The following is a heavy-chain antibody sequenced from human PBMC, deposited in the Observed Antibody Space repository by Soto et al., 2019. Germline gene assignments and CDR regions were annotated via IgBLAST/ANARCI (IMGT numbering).Heavy chain of an antibody. J-gene: IGHJ6*02. D-gene: IGHD5-18*01. V-gene: IGHV3-30*18. Sequence: QVQLVESGGGVVQPGRSLRLSCAASGFTFSSYGMHWVRQARGKGLEWVAVISYDGSNKYYADSVKGRFTISRDNSKNTLYLQMNSLRAEDTAVYYCAKVSEEGYSYGCMDVWGQGTTVTVSS. CDR2: ISYDGSNK. CDR1: GFTFSSYG. CDR3: AKVSEEGYSYGCMDV.